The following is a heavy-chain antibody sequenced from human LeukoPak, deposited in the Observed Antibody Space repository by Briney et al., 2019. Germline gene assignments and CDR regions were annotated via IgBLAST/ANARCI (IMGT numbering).Heavy chain of an antibody. D-gene: IGHD1-26*01. CDR1: GFTFSHYS. CDR2: IYYSGST. CDR3: ARGARVYGGSYYFDY. J-gene: IGHJ4*02. V-gene: IGHV4-59*01. Sequence: GSLRLSCVASGFTFSHYSMNWIRQPPGKGLEWIGYIYYSGSTNYNPSLKSRVTISVDTSKNQFSLKLSSVTAADTAVYYCARGARVYGGSYYFDYWGQGTLVTVSS.